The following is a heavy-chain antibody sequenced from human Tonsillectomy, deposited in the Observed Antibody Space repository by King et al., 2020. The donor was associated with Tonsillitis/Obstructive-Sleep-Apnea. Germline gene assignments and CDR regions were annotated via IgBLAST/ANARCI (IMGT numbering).Heavy chain of an antibody. J-gene: IGHJ4*02. CDR1: GGSFSGYN. V-gene: IGHV4-34*01. Sequence: VQLQQWGAGLLKPSETLSLTCAVYGGSFSGYNWTWIRQPPGKGLEWIGEINPSGSTTYDPSLKSRVTISLDTSKNQFSLKLSSVTAADTAVYYCAGQNLWGYYFDYWGQGTPVTVSS. D-gene: IGHD7-27*01. CDR2: INPSGST. CDR3: AGQNLWGYYFDY.